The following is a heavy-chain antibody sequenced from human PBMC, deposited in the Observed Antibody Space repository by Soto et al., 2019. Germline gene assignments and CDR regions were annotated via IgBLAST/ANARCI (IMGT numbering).Heavy chain of an antibody. Sequence: GGSLRLSCAASGFTFSDYYMSWIRQAPGKGLEWVSYISSSGSTIYYADSVKGRFTISRDNAKNSLYLQMNSLRAEDTAVYYCARAYTRGYDISSGYWGQGTLVTVSS. J-gene: IGHJ4*02. D-gene: IGHD3-9*01. CDR1: GFTFSDYY. CDR3: ARAYTRGYDISSGY. V-gene: IGHV3-11*01. CDR2: ISSSGSTI.